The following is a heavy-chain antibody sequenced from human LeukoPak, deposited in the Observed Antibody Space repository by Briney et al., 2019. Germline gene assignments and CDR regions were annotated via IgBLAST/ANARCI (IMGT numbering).Heavy chain of an antibody. CDR1: GYTFTSYY. J-gene: IGHJ4*02. V-gene: IGHV1-46*01. CDR2: INPSGGST. D-gene: IGHD5-12*01. Sequence: ASVKVFCKASGYTFTSYYMHWVRQAPGQGLEWMGIINPSGGSTSYAQKFQGRVTMTRDTSTSTVYMELSSLRSEDTAVYYCARRGYSGYDRYYFDYWGQGTLVTVSS. CDR3: ARRGYSGYDRYYFDY.